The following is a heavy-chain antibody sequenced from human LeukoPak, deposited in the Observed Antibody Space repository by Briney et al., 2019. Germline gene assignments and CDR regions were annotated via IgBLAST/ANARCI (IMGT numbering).Heavy chain of an antibody. Sequence: GGSLRLSCAGSGFTFSSYDMHWVRHAAGKGLEWVAGIDTAGVTYYPGSVRGRFTISRENAKNSFFLQMNSLRAGDTAVYYCARGGYFGSGPMDVWGQGTTVTVSS. D-gene: IGHD3-10*01. V-gene: IGHV3-13*01. CDR3: ARGGYFGSGPMDV. J-gene: IGHJ6*02. CDR1: GFTFSSYD. CDR2: IDTAGVT.